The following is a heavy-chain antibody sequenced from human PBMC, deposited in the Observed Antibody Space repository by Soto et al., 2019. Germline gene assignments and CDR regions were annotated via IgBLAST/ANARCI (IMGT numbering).Heavy chain of an antibody. D-gene: IGHD6-13*01. CDR2: LNIAGTI. J-gene: IGHJ2*01. V-gene: IGHV4-4*07. CDR3: ARDRGEYTSSWFWYFSH. Sequence: QLQESGPGLVKPSETLSLTCSVSGASISSFNWNWVRQPAGKGPEWVGRLNIAGTINYNPSLKSRITMSRDTSKNQISLHLRSVTAADTAIYYCARDRGEYTSSWFWYFSHWGHGTLVTVSS. CDR1: GASISSFN.